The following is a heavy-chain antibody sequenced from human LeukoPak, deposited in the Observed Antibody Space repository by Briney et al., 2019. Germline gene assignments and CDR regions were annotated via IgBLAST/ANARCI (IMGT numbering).Heavy chain of an antibody. D-gene: IGHD6-19*01. CDR2: ISGSGGST. CDR3: AKVYWGSGWQYYFDY. Sequence: GGSLRLSCAASGFTFSSYAMSWVRQAPGKGLEWVSAISGSGGSTYYADSVKGRFTISRDNSKNTLCLQMNSLRAEDTAVYYCAKVYWGSGWQYYFDYWGQGTLVTVSS. V-gene: IGHV3-23*01. J-gene: IGHJ4*02. CDR1: GFTFSSYA.